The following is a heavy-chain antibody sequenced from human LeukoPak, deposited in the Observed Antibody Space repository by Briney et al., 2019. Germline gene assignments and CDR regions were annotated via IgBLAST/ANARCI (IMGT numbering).Heavy chain of an antibody. CDR1: GGSFSGYY. D-gene: IGHD1-26*01. CDR2: INHSGST. J-gene: IGHJ3*02. Sequence: SETLSLTCAVYGGSFSGYYWSWIRQPPGKGLEWVGEINHSGSTNYNPSLKSRVTISVDTSKNQFSLKLSSVTAADTAVYYYARGRWELSDAFDIWGQGTMVTVSS. V-gene: IGHV4-34*01. CDR3: ARGRWELSDAFDI.